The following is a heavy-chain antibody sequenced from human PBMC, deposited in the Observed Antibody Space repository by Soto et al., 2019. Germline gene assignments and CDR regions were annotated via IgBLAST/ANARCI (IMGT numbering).Heavy chain of an antibody. D-gene: IGHD3-10*01. J-gene: IGHJ4*02. Sequence: QVQLVESGGGVVQPGRSLRLSCAASGFTFSSYGMHWVRQAPGKGLEWVAVISYDGSNKYYADSVKGRFTISRDNSKNTLYLQMNSLRAEDTAVYYGAKDDIMVRGVIYRTIDYWGQGTLVTVSS. CDR1: GFTFSSYG. CDR3: AKDDIMVRGVIYRTIDY. CDR2: ISYDGSNK. V-gene: IGHV3-30*18.